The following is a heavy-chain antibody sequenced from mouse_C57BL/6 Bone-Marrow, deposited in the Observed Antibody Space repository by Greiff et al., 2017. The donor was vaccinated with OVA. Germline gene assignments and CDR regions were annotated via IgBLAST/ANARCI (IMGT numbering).Heavy chain of an antibody. J-gene: IGHJ1*03. V-gene: IGHV1-81*01. CDR2: IYPRSGNP. CDR1: GYTFTSYG. CDR3: ARGVIYYDYGGYFDV. D-gene: IGHD2-4*01. Sequence: QVQLQQSGAELARPGASVKLSCKASGYTFTSYGISWVKQRTGQGLEWIGEIYPRSGNPYYNEKFKGKATLTADKSSSTAYMELRSRTSEDSAVYFCARGVIYYDYGGYFDVWGTGTTVTVSS.